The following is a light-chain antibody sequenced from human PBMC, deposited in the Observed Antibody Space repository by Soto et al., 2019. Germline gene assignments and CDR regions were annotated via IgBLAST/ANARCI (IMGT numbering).Light chain of an antibody. Sequence: DKQITQCPSNRSGCVGDRVTIPCRASQTISSWLAWYQQKPGKAPKLLIYKASTLKSGVPSRFSGSGSGTEFTLTISGLQSEDFATYYCQQYYSYPQTFGQGTKVDIK. CDR1: QTISSW. CDR3: QQYYSYPQT. J-gene: IGKJ1*01. CDR2: KAS. V-gene: IGKV1-5*03.